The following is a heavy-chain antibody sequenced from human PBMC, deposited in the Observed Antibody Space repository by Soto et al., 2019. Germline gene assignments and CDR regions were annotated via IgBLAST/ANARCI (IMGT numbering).Heavy chain of an antibody. CDR1: GGSISSYY. J-gene: IGHJ4*02. Sequence: PSETLPLTCTVSGGSISSYYWSWIRQPPGKGLEWIGYIYYSGSTNYNPSLKSRVTISVDTSKNQFSLKLSSVTAADTAVYYCARGLRSPTVTMDYWGQGTLVTVSS. CDR3: ARGLRSPTVTMDY. CDR2: IYYSGST. D-gene: IGHD4-17*01. V-gene: IGHV4-59*01.